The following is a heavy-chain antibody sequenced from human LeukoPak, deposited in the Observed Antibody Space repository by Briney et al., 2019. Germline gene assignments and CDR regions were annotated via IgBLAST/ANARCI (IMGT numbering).Heavy chain of an antibody. CDR2: IWYDGSNK. V-gene: IGHV3-33*01. CDR1: GFTFSSYG. Sequence: GGSLRLSCAASGFTFSSYGMHWVRQAPGKGLEWVAVIWYDGSNKYYADSVKGRFTISRDNSKNTLYLQMNSLRAEDAAVYYFARDKNPCYYYGMDVWGQGTTVTVSS. CDR3: ARDKNPCYYYGMDV. J-gene: IGHJ6*02.